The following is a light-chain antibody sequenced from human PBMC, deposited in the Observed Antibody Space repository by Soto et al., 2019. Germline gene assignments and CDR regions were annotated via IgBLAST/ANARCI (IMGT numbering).Light chain of an antibody. V-gene: IGLV2-8*01. Sequence: QSALTQPPSASGSPGQSVTISCTGTSSDVGGYNDVSWYQQHPGKAPNLMISEDSQRPSGVPDRSSGSKSGNTASLTVCGLQDEDEAYYYSTSFYGNSNMVFGGGTKLTVL. CDR1: SSDVGGYND. CDR3: TSFYGNSNMV. J-gene: IGLJ2*01. CDR2: EDS.